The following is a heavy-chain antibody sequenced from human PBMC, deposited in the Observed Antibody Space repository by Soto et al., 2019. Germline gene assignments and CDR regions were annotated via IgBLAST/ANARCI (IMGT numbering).Heavy chain of an antibody. D-gene: IGHD3-16*01. CDR3: AREMAGLGGEYDY. CDR1: GYTFTKYG. CDR2: ISGSSGNA. Sequence: QVQLVQSGAEVKNPGASVKVSCKTSGYTFTKYGVGWVRQAPGQGLEWMGWISGSSGNANYAEKVQGRITLTTDTATSTDYIELRSLRSDDPAVYYCAREMAGLGGEYDYWGQGTLVTVSS. V-gene: IGHV1-18*01. J-gene: IGHJ4*02.